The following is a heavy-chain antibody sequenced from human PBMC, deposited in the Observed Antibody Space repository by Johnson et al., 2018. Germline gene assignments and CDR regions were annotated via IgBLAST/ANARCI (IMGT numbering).Heavy chain of an antibody. J-gene: IGHJ3*02. Sequence: VQLQESGGGLVQPGGSLRLSCAASGFTFSSYAMSWVRQAPGKGLEWVSAISGSGGSTYYADSVKGRFTISRDNSKNPLYLQMNSLRAEDTAVYYCAKERYYYDSSGYWKYVFDIWGQGTMVTVSS. CDR3: AKERYYYDSSGYWKYVFDI. CDR2: ISGSGGST. D-gene: IGHD3-22*01. CDR1: GFTFSSYA. V-gene: IGHV3-23*01.